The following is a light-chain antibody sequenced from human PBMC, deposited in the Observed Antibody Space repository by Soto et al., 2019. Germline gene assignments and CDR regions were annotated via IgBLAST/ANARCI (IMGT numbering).Light chain of an antibody. CDR3: QIYNSAHLT. CDR1: QGTSNY. Sequence: DIQMTQSPSSLSASVGDRVTITCRASQGTSNYLAWYQQKPGKVPKLLIYAASTLQSGVPSRFSGSGSGKEFTLTISSLQHEDFETYYCQIYNSAHLTLGGGTKVDIK. J-gene: IGKJ4*01. CDR2: AAS. V-gene: IGKV1-27*01.